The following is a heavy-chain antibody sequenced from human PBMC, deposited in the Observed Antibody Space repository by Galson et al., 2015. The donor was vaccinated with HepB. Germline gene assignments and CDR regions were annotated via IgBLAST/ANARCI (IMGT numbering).Heavy chain of an antibody. CDR1: GYTFTGHY. CDR2: INTNTGNP. CDR3: ARARVGGYWFGLFPSDAFDI. V-gene: IGHV7-4-1*02. J-gene: IGHJ3*02. D-gene: IGHD3-22*01. Sequence: SVKVSCKASGYTFTGHYMNWVRQAPGQGLEWMGWINTNTGNPTYAQGFTGRSVFSLDTSVSTAYLQISSLKAEDTAVYYCARARVGGYWFGLFPSDAFDIWGQGTMVTVSS.